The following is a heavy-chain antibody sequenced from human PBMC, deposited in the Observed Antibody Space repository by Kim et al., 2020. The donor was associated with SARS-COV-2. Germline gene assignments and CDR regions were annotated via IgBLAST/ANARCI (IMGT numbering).Heavy chain of an antibody. CDR3: ARVGQQINWFDP. CDR1: GFTFSSYE. V-gene: IGHV3-48*03. Sequence: GGSLRLSCAASGFTFSSYEMNWVRQAPGKGLELVSYISGSGSTIHYADSVKGRFTISRDNAKNSLYLLMNSLRAEDTAVYYCARVGQQINWFDPWGQGTLVTVSS. CDR2: ISGSGSTI. D-gene: IGHD6-13*01. J-gene: IGHJ5*02.